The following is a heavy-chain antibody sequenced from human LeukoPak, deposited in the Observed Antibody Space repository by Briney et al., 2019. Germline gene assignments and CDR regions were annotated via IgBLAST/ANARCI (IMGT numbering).Heavy chain of an antibody. D-gene: IGHD6-6*01. Sequence: GGSLRLPCAASGFTFSSYAMSWVRQAPGKGLEWVSAISGSGGSTYYADSVKGRFTISRDNSKNTLYLQMNSLRAEDTAVYYCAKVRSSMYYFDYWGQGTLVTVSS. J-gene: IGHJ4*02. CDR1: GFTFSSYA. CDR2: ISGSGGST. V-gene: IGHV3-23*01. CDR3: AKVRSSMYYFDY.